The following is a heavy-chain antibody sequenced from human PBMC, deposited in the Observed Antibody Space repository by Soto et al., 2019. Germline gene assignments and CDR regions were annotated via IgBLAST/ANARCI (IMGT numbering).Heavy chain of an antibody. Sequence: EVQLVESGGGLVQPGGSLRLSCAASGFTFSSYWMHWVRQAPGKGLVWVSRINSDGSSTSYADSVKGRFTISRDNAKNTMYLQMNSLRAEDTAVYYCARGMSSTVVTANTLDYWGQGTLVTVSS. CDR3: ARGMSSTVVTANTLDY. CDR1: GFTFSSYW. D-gene: IGHD2-21*02. J-gene: IGHJ4*02. CDR2: INSDGSST. V-gene: IGHV3-74*01.